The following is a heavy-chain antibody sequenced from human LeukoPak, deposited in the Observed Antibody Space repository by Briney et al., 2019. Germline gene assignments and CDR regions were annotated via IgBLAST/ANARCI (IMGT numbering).Heavy chain of an antibody. V-gene: IGHV3-11*01. J-gene: IGHJ6*03. CDR1: GFTLCDYY. Sequence: PGGSLRLSPAASGFTLCDYYMSSIPQAPGQGLEGVSYISSSGSTVYYTETVRGRFTISKEKAKTSLYLHMSSARAQDTALYYCARARASGGSWFGEASNQDYYYYMDVWGKGTTVTISS. D-gene: IGHD3-10*01. CDR2: ISSSGSTV. CDR3: ARARASGGSWFGEASNQDYYYYMDV.